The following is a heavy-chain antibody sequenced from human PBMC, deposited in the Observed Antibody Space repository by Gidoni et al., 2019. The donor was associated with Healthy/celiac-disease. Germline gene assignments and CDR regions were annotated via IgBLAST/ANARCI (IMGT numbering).Heavy chain of an antibody. CDR3: ASREWDYGDFLDY. CDR2: IYHSGNT. CDR1: GGSISSSHW. Sequence: QVQLQESGPGLVKSSGTLSLTCAVSGGSISSSHWWSWVRQPPGKGLESIGEIYHSGNTNYNPSLKSRVTISVDKSKNHFSLKLTSVTAADTAVYYCASREWDYGDFLDYWGQGTLVTVSS. D-gene: IGHD4-17*01. J-gene: IGHJ4*02. V-gene: IGHV4-4*02.